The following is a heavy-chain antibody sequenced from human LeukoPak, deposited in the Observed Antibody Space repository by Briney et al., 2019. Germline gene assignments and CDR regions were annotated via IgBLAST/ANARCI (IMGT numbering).Heavy chain of an antibody. CDR1: GGTFSSYA. J-gene: IGHJ6*03. CDR2: IIPIFGTA. V-gene: IGHV1-69*05. D-gene: IGHD4-17*01. CDR3: ARDKYGRSGYMDV. Sequence: SVKVSCKASGGTFSSYAISWVRQAPGQGLEWMGGIIPIFGTANYAQKFQGRVTITTDESTSAAYMELSSLRSEDTAVYYCARDKYGRSGYMDVWGKGTTVTVSS.